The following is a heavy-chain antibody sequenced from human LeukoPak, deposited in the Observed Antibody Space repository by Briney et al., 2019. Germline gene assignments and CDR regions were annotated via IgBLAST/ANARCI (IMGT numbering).Heavy chain of an antibody. D-gene: IGHD1-1*01. CDR1: GFTFSSYS. J-gene: IGHJ4*02. CDR2: ISSSSSYI. Sequence: PGGSLRLSCAASGFTFSSYSMNWVRQAPGKGLEWVSSISSSSSYIYYADSVKGRFTISRDNAKNSLYLQMNSLRAEGTAVYYCAMGLQTLEGTDYWGQGTLVTVSS. V-gene: IGHV3-21*01. CDR3: AMGLQTLEGTDY.